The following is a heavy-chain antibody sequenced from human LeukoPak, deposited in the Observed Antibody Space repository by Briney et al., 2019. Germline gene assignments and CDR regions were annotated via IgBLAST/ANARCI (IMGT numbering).Heavy chain of an antibody. Sequence: QAGGSLRLSCAVSGFTVSSNYMSWVRQAPGKGLEWVSVIYSGGSTYYADSVKGRFTISRDNSKNTLYLQMNSLRVDDTAVYYCARDGDDTSGYFSPFDYWGQGTLVTASS. CDR3: ARDGDDTSGYFSPFDY. J-gene: IGHJ4*02. CDR1: GFTVSSNY. D-gene: IGHD3-22*01. CDR2: IYSGGST. V-gene: IGHV3-53*01.